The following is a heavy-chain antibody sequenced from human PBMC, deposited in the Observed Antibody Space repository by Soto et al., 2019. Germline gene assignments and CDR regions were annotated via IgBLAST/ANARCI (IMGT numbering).Heavy chain of an antibody. CDR3: AGDFYYNMDV. CDR1: GFPFNGSA. CDR2: IRSKPNNYAT. V-gene: IGHV3-73*02. Sequence: EVQLVESGGGLVHPGGSLKLSCAASGFPFNGSAMHWVRQASGKGLEWVGRIRSKPNNYATAYAASLKGRFTISRDDSKNTAYLXXXSLXXEDTAVYYCAGDFYYNMDVWGQGTTVT. J-gene: IGHJ6*02.